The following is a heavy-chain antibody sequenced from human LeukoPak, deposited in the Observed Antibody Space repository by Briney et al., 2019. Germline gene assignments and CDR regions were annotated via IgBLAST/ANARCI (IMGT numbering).Heavy chain of an antibody. CDR2: ISAYNGNT. Sequence: ASVKVSCKASGYTFTSYGISWVRQAPGQGLEWMGWISAYNGNTNYVQKLQGRVTMTTDTSTSTAYMELRSLRSDDTAVYYCARDLTTTVTTAWSYGMDVWGQGTTVTVSS. CDR3: ARDLTTTVTTAWSYGMDV. CDR1: GYTFTSYG. D-gene: IGHD4-11*01. V-gene: IGHV1-18*01. J-gene: IGHJ6*02.